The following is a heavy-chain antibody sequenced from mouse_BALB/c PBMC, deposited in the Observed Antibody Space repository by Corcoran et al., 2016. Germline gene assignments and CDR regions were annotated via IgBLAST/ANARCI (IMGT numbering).Heavy chain of an antibody. J-gene: IGHJ2*01. D-gene: IGHD2-14*01. CDR1: GFNIKDTY. V-gene: IGHV14-3*02. CDR2: IDPANGNT. Sequence: EVQLQQSGAELVKPGASVKLSCTASGFNIKDTYMHWVKQRPEQGLEWIGRIDPANGNTKYDPKFQGKATITADTSSNTAYLQLSSLTSEDTAVYYCARYYRYGGYYFDYGGQGTTLTVSS. CDR3: ARYYRYGGYYFDY.